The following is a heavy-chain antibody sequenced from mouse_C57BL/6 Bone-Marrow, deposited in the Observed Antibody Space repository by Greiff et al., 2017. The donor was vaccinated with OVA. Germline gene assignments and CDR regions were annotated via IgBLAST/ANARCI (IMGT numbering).Heavy chain of an antibody. V-gene: IGHV1-76*01. Sequence: QVQLQQSGAELVRPGASVKLSCKASGYTFTDYYINWVKQRPGQGLEWIARIYPGSGNTYYNEKFKGKATLTAEKSSSTAYMQLSSLTSEDSAVYVCARSGYCDYWGQGTTLTVSS. CDR2: IYPGSGNT. CDR1: GYTFTDYY. CDR3: ARSGYCDY. D-gene: IGHD3-2*02. J-gene: IGHJ2*01.